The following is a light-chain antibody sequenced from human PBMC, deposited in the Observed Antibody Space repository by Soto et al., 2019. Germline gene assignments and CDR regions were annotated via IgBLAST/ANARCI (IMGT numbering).Light chain of an antibody. J-gene: IGLJ3*02. CDR1: SGNIASNF. CDR3: QSYDSNTPGV. V-gene: IGLV6-57*03. CDR2: ENK. Sequence: NFMLTQPHSVSESPGKTVTISCTRSSGNIASNFVHWYQQRPGSAPTTVIYENKQRPSGVPDLFSGSIDSSSNSASLIISGLKTEDEAEYYCQSYDSNTPGVFGGGTKVTVL.